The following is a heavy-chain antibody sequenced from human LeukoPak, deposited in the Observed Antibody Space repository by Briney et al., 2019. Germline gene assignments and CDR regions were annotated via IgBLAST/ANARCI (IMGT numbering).Heavy chain of an antibody. D-gene: IGHD3-10*01. CDR2: TSYDGTNK. Sequence: GRSLRLSCAASGLTFSSYAMHWVRQAPGKGLEWVAVTSYDGTNKYYADSVKGRFTISRDNSKNTLYLQMHSLRAEDTAVYYCARARGYYDSGSSNWFDPWGQGTLVTVSS. CDR1: GLTFSSYA. V-gene: IGHV3-30*04. CDR3: ARARGYYDSGSSNWFDP. J-gene: IGHJ5*02.